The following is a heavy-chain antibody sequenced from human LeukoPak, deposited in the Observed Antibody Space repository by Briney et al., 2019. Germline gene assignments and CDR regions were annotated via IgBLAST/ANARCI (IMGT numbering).Heavy chain of an antibody. V-gene: IGHV3-30*02. D-gene: IGHD6-13*01. CDR3: AKDPGTATRGFHMDV. CDR2: IWSDGKIE. Sequence: SGGSLRLSCAASVFTFSNYDMNWVRQSPGKGLEWLSLIWSDGKIEQYAASVEGRITISRDNSKNTVYLQMNSLRGEDTAVYYCAKDPGTATRGFHMDVWGKGTRVTVSS. CDR1: VFTFSNYD. J-gene: IGHJ6*03.